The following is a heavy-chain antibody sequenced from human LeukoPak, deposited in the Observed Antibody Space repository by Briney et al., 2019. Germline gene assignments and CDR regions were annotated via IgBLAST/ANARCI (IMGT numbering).Heavy chain of an antibody. CDR2: IYSSGSA. V-gene: IGHV4-4*07. J-gene: IGHJ4*01. CDR3: ARDLGFWSGPDY. D-gene: IGHD3-3*01. Sequence: PSETLSLTCTVSGGSISSYYWSWIRQPAGKGLQWIGRIYSSGSANYNPSLKSRVTMSVDTSKNQFSLRLNSMTAADTAVYCCARDLGFWSGPDYWGHGTLVTVSS. CDR1: GGSISSYY.